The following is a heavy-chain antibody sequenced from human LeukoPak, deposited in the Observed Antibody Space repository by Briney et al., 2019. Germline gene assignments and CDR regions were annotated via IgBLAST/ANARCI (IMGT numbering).Heavy chain of an antibody. CDR2: ISSSGSTI. CDR1: GFTFSDYY. D-gene: IGHD5-24*01. V-gene: IGHV3-11*04. J-gene: IGHJ2*01. CDR3: ARVTRDGYNFPVWYFDL. Sequence: PGGSLRLSCAASGFTFSDYYMSWIRQAPGKGLEWVSYISSSGSTIYYADSVKGRFTISRDNAKNSLYLQMNSLRAEDTAVYYCARVTRDGYNFPVWYFDLWGRGTLVTVSS.